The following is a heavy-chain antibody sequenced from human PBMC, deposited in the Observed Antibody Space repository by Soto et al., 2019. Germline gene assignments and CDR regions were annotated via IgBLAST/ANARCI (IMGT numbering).Heavy chain of an antibody. Sequence: EVQLVESGGGLVQPGGSLRLSCAASGFTFSTYWMHWVRQAPGKGLVWVSRINTDGSITGYADSVRGRFTISRDSAKNTLYLQMNSLRAEDXAVXYCXRVRTGGYDFDFWGQGTLVTVSS. CDR3: XRVRTGGYDFDF. J-gene: IGHJ4*02. V-gene: IGHV3-74*01. CDR1: GFTFSTYW. D-gene: IGHD5-12*01. CDR2: INTDGSIT.